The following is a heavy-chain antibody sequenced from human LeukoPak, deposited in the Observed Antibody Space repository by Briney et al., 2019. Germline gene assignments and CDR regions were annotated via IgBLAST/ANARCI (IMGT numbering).Heavy chain of an antibody. CDR2: ISSNGDNT. Sequence: HPGGSLRLSCSVSGLTFSTYVMHWVRQAPGKGLEYVSAISSNGDNTYYADSVKGRFTISRDNSKNTLYLQMSSLRADDTAVYYCVRGTGYWGQGTLVTVSS. CDR1: GLTFSTYV. CDR3: VRGTGY. J-gene: IGHJ4*02. V-gene: IGHV3-64D*06.